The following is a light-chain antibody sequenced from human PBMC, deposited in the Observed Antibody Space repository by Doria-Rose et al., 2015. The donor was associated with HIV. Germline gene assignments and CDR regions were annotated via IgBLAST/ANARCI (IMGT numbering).Light chain of an antibody. CDR1: QRVKSSY. V-gene: IGKV3-20*01. Sequence: TQSPSTLSLSPGERATPSCRASQRVKSSYLAWYQQKPGQAPRLLIYDASTRATGIPDRFSGSGSGTDFTLTISRLEPEDVAVYYCQQYGTSRGTFGQGTRLEIK. CDR3: QQYGTSRGT. CDR2: DAS. J-gene: IGKJ5*01.